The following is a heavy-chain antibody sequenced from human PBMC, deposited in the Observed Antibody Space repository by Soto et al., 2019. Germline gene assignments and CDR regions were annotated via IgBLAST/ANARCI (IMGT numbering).Heavy chain of an antibody. CDR1: GYTFTGYY. Sequence: ASVKVSCKASGYTFTGYYMHWVRQAPGQGLEWMGWINPNSGGTNYAQKFQGWVTMTRDTSISTAYMELSRLRSDDTAVYYCARDGPVATIYGGYYYYGMDVWGQGTTVTVYS. CDR2: INPNSGGT. V-gene: IGHV1-2*04. CDR3: ARDGPVATIYGGYYYYGMDV. D-gene: IGHD5-12*01. J-gene: IGHJ6*02.